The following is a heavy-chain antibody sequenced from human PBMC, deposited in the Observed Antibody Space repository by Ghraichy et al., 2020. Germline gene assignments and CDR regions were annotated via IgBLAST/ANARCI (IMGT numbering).Heavy chain of an antibody. D-gene: IGHD3-22*01. CDR1: GFTFSSYE. CDR2: ISSSGSTI. Sequence: GGSLRLSCAASGFTFSSYEMNWVRQAPGKGLEWVSYISSSGSTIYYADSVKGRFTISRDNAKNSLYLQMNSLRAEDTAVYYCARTYYYDSSGYRYFYGGAFDIWGQGTMVTVSS. V-gene: IGHV3-48*03. J-gene: IGHJ3*02. CDR3: ARTYYYDSSGYRYFYGGAFDI.